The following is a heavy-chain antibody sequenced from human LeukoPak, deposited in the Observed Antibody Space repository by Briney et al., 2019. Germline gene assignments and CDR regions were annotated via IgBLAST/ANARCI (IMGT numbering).Heavy chain of an antibody. CDR1: GFAFSRYG. CDR2: MWYDGSNE. V-gene: IGHV3-30*02. J-gene: IGHJ4*02. CDR3: AKGEVPAAPPFDY. Sequence: GGSLRLSCAASGFAFSRYGMHWLRQAPGTGLEWVAVMWYDGSNEAYADSVRGRFTISRDNSKNTLYLQMNSLRAEDTAVYYCAKGEVPAAPPFDYWGQGTLVTVSS. D-gene: IGHD2-2*01.